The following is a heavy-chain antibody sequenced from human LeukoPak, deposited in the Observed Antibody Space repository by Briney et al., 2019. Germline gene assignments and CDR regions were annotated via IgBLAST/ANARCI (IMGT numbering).Heavy chain of an antibody. J-gene: IGHJ4*02. D-gene: IGHD2-8*02. Sequence: GGSLRLSCAASGFTFSNCGMHWVRQAPGKGLEWVAVIWYDGSYKYYADSVKGRFTISRDNSKNTLYLQMNSLRAEDTAVYYCAKDCYVGPVLARYFDYWGQGTLVTVSS. V-gene: IGHV3-33*06. CDR1: GFTFSNCG. CDR2: IWYDGSYK. CDR3: AKDCYVGPVLARYFDY.